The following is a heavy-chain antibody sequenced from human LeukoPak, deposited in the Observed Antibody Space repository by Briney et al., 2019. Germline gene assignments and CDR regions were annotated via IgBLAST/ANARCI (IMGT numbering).Heavy chain of an antibody. V-gene: IGHV3-48*03. CDR3: AVTYYDFWSGSDAFDI. D-gene: IGHD3-3*01. Sequence: GGSLRLSCAASGFTFSSYEMNWVRQAPGKGLEWVSYISSSGSTIYYADSVKGRFTISRDNSKNTLYLQMNSLRAEDTAVYYCAVTYYDFWSGSDAFDIWGQGTMVTVSS. CDR1: GFTFSSYE. CDR2: ISSSGSTI. J-gene: IGHJ3*02.